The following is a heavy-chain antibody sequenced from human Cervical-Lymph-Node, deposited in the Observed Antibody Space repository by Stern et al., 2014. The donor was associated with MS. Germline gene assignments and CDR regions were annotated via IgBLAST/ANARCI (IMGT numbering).Heavy chain of an antibody. CDR1: GGSINNGDYY. J-gene: IGHJ6*02. CDR2: ISYSGAT. Sequence: QVQLQESGPGLVKPSQTLSLTCTVSGGSINNGDYYWSWVRQHPGKGLEWLGYISYSGATYYNPSLKGRLTISVDTSKRHFSLKLTSVTAADTAVYYCARELSGMYGMDVWGQGTTVTVSS. V-gene: IGHV4-31*03. CDR3: ARELSGMYGMDV. D-gene: IGHD1-1*01.